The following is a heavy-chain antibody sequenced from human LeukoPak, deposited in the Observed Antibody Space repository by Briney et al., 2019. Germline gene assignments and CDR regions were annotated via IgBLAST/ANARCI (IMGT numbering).Heavy chain of an antibody. V-gene: IGHV4-59*12. J-gene: IGHJ4*02. CDR1: GGSFSGYY. Sequence: SETLSLTCAVYGGSFSGYYWSWIRQPPGKGLEWIGYIYYSGSTKYNPSLKSRVTISVDTSKNQFSLKLSSVTAADTAVYYCARGDYFDYWGQGTLVTVSS. CDR2: IYYSGST. CDR3: ARGDYFDY.